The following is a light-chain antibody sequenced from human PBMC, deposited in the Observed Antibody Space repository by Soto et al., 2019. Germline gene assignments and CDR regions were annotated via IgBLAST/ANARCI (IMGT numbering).Light chain of an antibody. Sequence: MNQSPYALPVSPGERATLSSRSSQRISSNLAWYQQKPGQAPRLLIYGASTRATGVPARFSGSGSETDFTLTISNLQSEDCAVYYCQHYNNWPPYTCGQGTKVDIK. CDR1: QRISSN. V-gene: IGKV3D-15*01. CDR3: QHYNNWPPYT. J-gene: IGKJ2*01. CDR2: GAS.